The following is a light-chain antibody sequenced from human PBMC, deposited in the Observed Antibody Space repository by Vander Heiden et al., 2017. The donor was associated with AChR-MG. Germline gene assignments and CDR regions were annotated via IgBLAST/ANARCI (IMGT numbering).Light chain of an antibody. CDR2: DVT. CDR3: CSYAGGYTWV. Sequence: QSALTQPRSVSGSPGQSVTITCTGTSSDVGGYNAVSWYQQHPGKAPKMIIFDVTERPAGVPDRFSGSKADNTASLTISGLQAEDEADYHCCSYAGGYTWVFGGGTKVTV. J-gene: IGLJ2*01. CDR1: SSDVGGYNA. V-gene: IGLV2-11*01.